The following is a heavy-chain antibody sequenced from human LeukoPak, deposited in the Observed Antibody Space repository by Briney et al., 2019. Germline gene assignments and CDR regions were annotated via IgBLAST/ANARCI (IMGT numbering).Heavy chain of an antibody. D-gene: IGHD3-22*01. Sequence: ASVKVSCKASGYTFTGYYMHWVRQAPGQGLEWMGRINPNSGGTNYAQKFQGRVTMTRDTSISTAYMELRRLRSDDTAVYYCASHTYYYDSSGYYYPDYWGQGTLVTVSS. V-gene: IGHV1-2*06. J-gene: IGHJ4*02. CDR2: INPNSGGT. CDR1: GYTFTGYY. CDR3: ASHTYYYDSSGYYYPDY.